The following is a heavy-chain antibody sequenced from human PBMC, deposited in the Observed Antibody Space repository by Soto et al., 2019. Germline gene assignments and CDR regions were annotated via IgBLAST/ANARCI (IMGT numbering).Heavy chain of an antibody. J-gene: IGHJ6*02. CDR1: GLTFSSYE. Sequence: GSLRLSCAASGLTFSSYEMNWVRQAPGKGLEWVSYISSSGSTIYYADSVKGRFTISRDNAKNSLYLQMNSLRAEDTAVYYCARVMDCMDVWGQGTTVTVSS. CDR2: ISSSGSTI. CDR3: ARVMDCMDV. D-gene: IGHD3-10*01. V-gene: IGHV3-48*03.